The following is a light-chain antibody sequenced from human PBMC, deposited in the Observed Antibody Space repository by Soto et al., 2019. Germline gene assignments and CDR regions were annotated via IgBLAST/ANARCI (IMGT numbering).Light chain of an antibody. V-gene: IGLV1-47*01. CDR3: AAWDHSLSGWM. Sequence: QPVLTQPPSASATPGQRVTISCSGSSSNIGSDFVFWYQQLPGTAPKLLIYRNNQRPSGVPDRFSGSKSGTSASLAISGLPSEDEADYYCAAWDHSLSGWMIGGGTQLTVL. J-gene: IGLJ3*02. CDR2: RNN. CDR1: SSNIGSDF.